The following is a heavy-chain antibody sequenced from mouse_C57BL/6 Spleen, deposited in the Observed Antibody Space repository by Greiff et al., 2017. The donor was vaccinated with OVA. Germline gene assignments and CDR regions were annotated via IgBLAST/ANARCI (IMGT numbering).Heavy chain of an antibody. CDR2: ISGGGGNT. D-gene: IGHD4-1*01. CDR1: GFTFSSYT. CDR3: ARELGRDYYAMDY. Sequence: EVHLVESGGGLVKPGGSLKLSCAASGFTFSSYTMSWVRQTPEKRLEWVATISGGGGNTYYPDSVKGRFTISRDNAKNTLYLQMSSLRSEDTALYYCARELGRDYYAMDYWGQGTSVTVSS. V-gene: IGHV5-9*01. J-gene: IGHJ4*01.